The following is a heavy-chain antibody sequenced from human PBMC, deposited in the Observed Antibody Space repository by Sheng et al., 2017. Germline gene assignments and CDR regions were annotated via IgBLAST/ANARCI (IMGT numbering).Heavy chain of an antibody. CDR2: ISYDGSDE. J-gene: IGHJ4*02. CDR1: GFTFGAYE. Sequence: QVQLVESGGGVVQPGRSLRLSCAASGFTFGAYEMYWVRQPPGKGLEWVAVISYDGSDEQYADSVKGRFTISRDNSKNTLYLQMSSLRVEDTAMYYCARHRVAYSTNWYAHYWGQGIQVTVSS. V-gene: IGHV3-30-3*01. D-gene: IGHD6-13*01. CDR3: ARHRVAYSTNWYAHY.